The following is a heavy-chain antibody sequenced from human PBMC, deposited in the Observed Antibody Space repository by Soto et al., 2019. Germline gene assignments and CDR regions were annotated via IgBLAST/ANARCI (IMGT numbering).Heavy chain of an antibody. Sequence: QLQLQESGPGLVKPSETLSLTCTVSGGSISSSSYYWGWIRQPPGKGLEWIGSIYYRGNTYYNPYLKRRVTISVETSKNQSSLKLSSVTAADTAVDYCAREGGGYCSGGSCHVDYWGQGTLVTVSS. V-gene: IGHV4-39*02. CDR2: IYYRGNT. CDR3: AREGGGYCSGGSCHVDY. J-gene: IGHJ4*02. CDR1: GGSISSSSYY. D-gene: IGHD2-15*01.